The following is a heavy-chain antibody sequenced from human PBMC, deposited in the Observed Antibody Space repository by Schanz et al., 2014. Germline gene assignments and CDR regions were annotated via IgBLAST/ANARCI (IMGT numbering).Heavy chain of an antibody. CDR2: ISPYNGNT. Sequence: QVRLVQSGAELKMPGATVKVSCETSGYTFTNYGVSWVRQAPGQGLEWVAWISPYNGNTAYAQNLKAGGGMTTDTSTATAYMELRSLTSDDTAVYYCARDRVYRFLKGENRFYFDYWGQGTLVIVSS. D-gene: IGHD3-3*01. V-gene: IGHV1-18*01. J-gene: IGHJ4*02. CDR1: GYTFTNYG. CDR3: ARDRVYRFLKGENRFYFDY.